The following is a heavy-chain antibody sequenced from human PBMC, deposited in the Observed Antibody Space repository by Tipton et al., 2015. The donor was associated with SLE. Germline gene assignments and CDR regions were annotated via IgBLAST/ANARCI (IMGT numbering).Heavy chain of an antibody. CDR1: GGSISSYY. CDR2: IYTSGST. D-gene: IGHD3-3*01. CDR3: ARQLRDWNQDFWRGYSNFDY. V-gene: IGHV4-4*09. J-gene: IGHJ4*02. Sequence: LRLSCTVSGGSISSYYWSWIRQPPGKGLEWIGHIYTSGSTNYNPSLRSRVTISVDTSKNQFSLRLSSVIATDTAVCYCARQLRDWNQDFWRGYSNFDYWGQGTLVTVSS.